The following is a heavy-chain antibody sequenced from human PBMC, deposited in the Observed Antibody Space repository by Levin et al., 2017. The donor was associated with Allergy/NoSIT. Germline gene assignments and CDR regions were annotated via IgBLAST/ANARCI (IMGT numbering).Heavy chain of an antibody. CDR3: ARVAGYSYGYYFDY. D-gene: IGHD5-18*01. Sequence: SETLSLTCAVSGGSISSGGYSWSWIRQSPGKGLEWIGNIYLSGSTNDNPSLKSRVTMSVDRSKNQFSLKLSYVTAADTAVYYCARVAGYSYGYYFDYWGPGTLVTVSS. J-gene: IGHJ4*02. CDR1: GGSISSGGYS. V-gene: IGHV4-30-2*06. CDR2: IYLSGST.